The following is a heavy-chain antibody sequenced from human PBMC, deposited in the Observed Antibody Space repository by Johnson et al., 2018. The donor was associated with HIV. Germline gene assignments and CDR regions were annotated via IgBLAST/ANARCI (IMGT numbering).Heavy chain of an antibody. CDR3: TTDWYSSSWYGALDAFDI. Sequence: VQLVESGGGLVQPGGSLRLSCAASGFTFSSYWMHWVRQAPGKGLEWVGRIKSKTDGGTTDYAAPVKGRFTISRDDSKNTLYLQMNSLKTEDTAVYYCTTDWYSSSWYGALDAFDIWGQGTMVTVSS. V-gene: IGHV3-15*01. CDR1: GFTFSSYW. J-gene: IGHJ3*02. D-gene: IGHD6-13*01. CDR2: IKSKTDGGTT.